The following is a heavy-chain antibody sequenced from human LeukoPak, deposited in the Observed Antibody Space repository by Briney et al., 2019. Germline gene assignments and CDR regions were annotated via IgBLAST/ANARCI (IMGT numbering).Heavy chain of an antibody. J-gene: IGHJ6*03. Sequence: GASVKVSCKASGGTFSSYAISWVRQAPGQGLEWMGGIIPIFGTANYAQKFQGRVTITADKSTSTAYMELSSLRSEDTAVYYCARHGYKVAWGDYYYYYMDVWGKGTTVTVSS. CDR2: IIPIFGTA. CDR1: GGTFSSYA. D-gene: IGHD5-12*01. CDR3: ARHGYKVAWGDYYYYYMDV. V-gene: IGHV1-69*06.